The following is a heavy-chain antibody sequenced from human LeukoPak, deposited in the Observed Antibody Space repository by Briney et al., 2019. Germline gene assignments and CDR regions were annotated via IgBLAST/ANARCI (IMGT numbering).Heavy chain of an antibody. V-gene: IGHV4-39*07. J-gene: IGHJ4*02. Sequence: SETLSLTCAVSGGSISSNSYYWGWIRQPPGKGLEWIGSIYYSGSTYYNPSLKSRVTISVDTSKNQFSLKLSSVTAADTAVYYCARRGYYVSGGSYYPSFEYWGQGTLVTVSS. CDR3: ARRGYYVSGGSYYPSFEY. D-gene: IGHD3-10*01. CDR1: GGSISSNSYY. CDR2: IYYSGST.